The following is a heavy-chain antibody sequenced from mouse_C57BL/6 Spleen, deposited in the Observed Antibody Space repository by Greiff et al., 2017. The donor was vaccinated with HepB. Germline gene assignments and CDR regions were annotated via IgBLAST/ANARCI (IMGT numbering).Heavy chain of an antibody. V-gene: IGHV1-81*01. J-gene: IGHJ4*01. CDR1: GYTFTSYG. CDR3: APYYYGSSYDAMDY. Sequence: QVQLKESGAELARPGASVKLSCKASGYTFTSYGISWVKQRTGQGLEWIGEIYPRSGNTYYNEKFKGKATLTADKSSSTAYMELRSLTSEDSAVYFCAPYYYGSSYDAMDYWGQGTSGTVSS. D-gene: IGHD1-1*01. CDR2: IYPRSGNT.